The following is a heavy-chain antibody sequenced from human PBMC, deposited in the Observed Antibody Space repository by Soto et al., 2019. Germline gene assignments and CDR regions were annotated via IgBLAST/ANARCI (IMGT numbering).Heavy chain of an antibody. Sequence: QVQLQESGPGLVKPSETLSLTCSVSGGSISSYYWTWIRQPPGKGLEWIGYISYHGTANYNPSLRSRVTISVDTSQIQFSLTVSSVTPADTAVHYYAEGAGRYQAYWGQVTLSTVSS. V-gene: IGHV4-59*01. CDR3: AEGAGRYQAY. D-gene: IGHD2-21*02. CDR2: ISYHGTA. CDR1: GGSISSYY. J-gene: IGHJ4*02.